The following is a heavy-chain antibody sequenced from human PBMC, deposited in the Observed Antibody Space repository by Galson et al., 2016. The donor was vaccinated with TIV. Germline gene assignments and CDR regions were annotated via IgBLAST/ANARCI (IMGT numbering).Heavy chain of an antibody. Sequence: SLRLSCAASGFTFSSYNMHWVRQAPGKGLEWVAVTAYDGSYKHYAGSVKGRFTVSRDNSKTTLDLQMNSLGAEDTALYYCAKEENSGYYPNDAFDFWGQGTMVTVSS. CDR3: AKEENSGYYPNDAFDF. J-gene: IGHJ3*01. CDR1: GFTFSSYN. CDR2: TAYDGSYK. V-gene: IGHV3-30*18. D-gene: IGHD3-3*01.